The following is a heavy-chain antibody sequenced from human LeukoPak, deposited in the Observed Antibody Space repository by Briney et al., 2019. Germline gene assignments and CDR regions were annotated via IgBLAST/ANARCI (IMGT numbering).Heavy chain of an antibody. CDR2: ILDDGSNK. Sequence: GRVLRLSCVASGFTFSSYGMHWVRQAPGKGLEWVAVILDDGSNKYYVDSVKGRFTISRDNSKNTLYLQMNSLRAEDTAVYYCARVYCSGGSCYGPFDYWGQGTLVTVSS. CDR3: ARVYCSGGSCYGPFDY. J-gene: IGHJ4*02. CDR1: GFTFSSYG. V-gene: IGHV3-33*01. D-gene: IGHD2-15*01.